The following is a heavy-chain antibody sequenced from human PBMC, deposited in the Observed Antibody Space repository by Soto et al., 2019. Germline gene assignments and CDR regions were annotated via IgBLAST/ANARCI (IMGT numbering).Heavy chain of an antibody. CDR3: ARQGYSGYEGSDFDY. CDR2: IYPGDSDT. Sequence: GESLKISCKGSGYSFTSYWIGWVRQMPGKGLEWMGIIYPGDSDTRYSPSFQGQVTISADKSISTAYLQWSSLKASHTAMYYCARQGYSGYEGSDFDYWGQGSLVTVSS. V-gene: IGHV5-51*01. J-gene: IGHJ4*02. CDR1: GYSFTSYW. D-gene: IGHD5-12*01.